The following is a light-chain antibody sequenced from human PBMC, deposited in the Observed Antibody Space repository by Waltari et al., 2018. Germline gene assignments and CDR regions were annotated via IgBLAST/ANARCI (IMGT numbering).Light chain of an antibody. V-gene: IGKV3-11*01. CDR3: QQRSNWPRT. J-gene: IGKJ1*01. CDR2: DAS. Sequence: EIVLTQSPATLSLSPGERATLSCRASQSVSSYLAWYQQKPGQAPRLLIYDASNRATGITARFSGSGSETDFTLTISSLEPEDFAVYYCQQRSNWPRTFGQGTKVEIK. CDR1: QSVSSY.